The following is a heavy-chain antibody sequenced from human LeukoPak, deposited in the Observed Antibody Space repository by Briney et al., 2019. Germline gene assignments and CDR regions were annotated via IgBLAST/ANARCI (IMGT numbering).Heavy chain of an antibody. V-gene: IGHV1-2*02. CDR2: INPNSGGT. CDR1: GYTFTGYY. CDR3: ARVDYDIFISDVGGGVYFDY. D-gene: IGHD3-9*01. J-gene: IGHJ4*02. Sequence: ASVKVSCKASGYTFTGYYMHWVRQAPGQGLEWMGWINPNSGGTNYAQKFQGRVTMTRDTSISTAYMELSRLRSDDTAVYYCARVDYDIFISDVGGGVYFDYWGQGTLVTVSS.